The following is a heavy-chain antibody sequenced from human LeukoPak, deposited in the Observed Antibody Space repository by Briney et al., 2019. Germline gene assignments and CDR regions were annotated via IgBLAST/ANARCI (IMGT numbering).Heavy chain of an antibody. V-gene: IGHV4-39*01. Sequence: SETLSLTCTVSGGSISSAAYYWGWVRQPPAKGLDWIGSIYYTGTTYYSPSLQTRATLSFDTPKNQFSLKLTSVTATDTAVYFCARRPIAAGNNWFDPWGQGTLVTVSS. CDR3: ARRPIAAGNNWFDP. CDR1: GGSISSAAYY. J-gene: IGHJ5*02. D-gene: IGHD6-13*01. CDR2: IYYTGTT.